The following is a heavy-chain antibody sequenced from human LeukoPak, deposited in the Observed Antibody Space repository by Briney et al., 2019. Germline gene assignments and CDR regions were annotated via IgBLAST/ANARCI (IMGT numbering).Heavy chain of an antibody. V-gene: IGHV3-66*01. CDR2: IYSGGST. Sequence: GGSLRPSCAASGFTVSSNYMSWVRQAPGKGLEWVSVIYSGGSTYYADSVKGRFTISRDNSKNTLYLQMNSLRAEDTAVYYCARGWYNYYDSSGYRDWGQGTLVTVSS. CDR1: GFTVSSNY. CDR3: ARGWYNYYDSSGYRD. D-gene: IGHD3-22*01. J-gene: IGHJ4*02.